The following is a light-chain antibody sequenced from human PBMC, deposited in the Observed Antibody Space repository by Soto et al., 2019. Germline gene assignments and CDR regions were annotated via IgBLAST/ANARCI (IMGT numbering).Light chain of an antibody. CDR1: QSFSSSY. CDR3: HQYGSSPWT. J-gene: IGKJ1*01. CDR2: GAS. Sequence: EIVLTQSPGTLSLSPGERATLSCRASQSFSSSYLAWYQQKPGQAPRLLIYGASSRATGIPDRFSGGGSGTDFTLTISRLEPEDFAVYYWHQYGSSPWTFGQGTKVE. V-gene: IGKV3-20*01.